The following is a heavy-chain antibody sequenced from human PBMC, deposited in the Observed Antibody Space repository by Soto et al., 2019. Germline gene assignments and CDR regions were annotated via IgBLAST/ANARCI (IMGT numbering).Heavy chain of an antibody. D-gene: IGHD6-19*01. CDR1: GYSFTTYA. V-gene: IGHV1-3*01. CDR3: ARDPYSSGWRTVDY. Sequence: QVQLVQSGAEVKRPGASVKVSCKTSGYSFTTYAILWLRQAPGQGLEWMGWINPGTGDTKYSQNFQGRVTITRDTSATTVYMDLSSLRSEDMSVYYCARDPYSSGWRTVDYWGQGTLVTVSS. J-gene: IGHJ4*02. CDR2: INPGTGDT.